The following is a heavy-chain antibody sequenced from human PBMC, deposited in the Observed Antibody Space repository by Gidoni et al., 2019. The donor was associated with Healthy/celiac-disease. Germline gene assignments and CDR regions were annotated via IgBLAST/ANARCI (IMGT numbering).Heavy chain of an antibody. J-gene: IGHJ3*02. Sequence: EVQLVESGGGLVQPGGSLRLSCAASGFTFSSYSMNWVRQAPGKGLEWVSYISSSSSTIYYADSVKGRFTISRDNAKNSLYLQMNSLRAEDTAVYYCAREGNWNYDPAFDTWGQGTMVTVSS. CDR1: GFTFSSYS. CDR2: ISSSSSTI. D-gene: IGHD1-7*01. CDR3: AREGNWNYDPAFDT. V-gene: IGHV3-48*01.